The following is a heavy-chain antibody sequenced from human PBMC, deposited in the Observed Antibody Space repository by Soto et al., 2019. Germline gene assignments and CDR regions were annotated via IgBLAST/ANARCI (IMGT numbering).Heavy chain of an antibody. CDR3: ARDKITGILDY. CDR1: GYTFTNYG. Sequence: ASVKVSCKASGYTFTNYGISWVRQAPGQGLEWMGGFDPEDSKITSAQKFQGRLTLSEDTSAETAYMELSSLRFEDTAVYYCARDKITGILDYWGQGTLVTVSS. V-gene: IGHV1-24*01. CDR2: FDPEDSKI. D-gene: IGHD1-20*01. J-gene: IGHJ4*02.